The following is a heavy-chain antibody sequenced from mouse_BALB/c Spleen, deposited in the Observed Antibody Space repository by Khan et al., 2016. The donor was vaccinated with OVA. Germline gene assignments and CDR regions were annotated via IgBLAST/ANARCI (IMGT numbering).Heavy chain of an antibody. CDR1: GFAFSSYD. Sequence: EVQLVESGGGLVKPGGSLKLSCAASGFAFSSYDMSWVSQTPEKRLEWVAIISNGGSYTNYPDSVKGRFTISRDNARHTLYLQVSSLSSEATALYYCARHGGFNPYYAMDYWGQGTSVTVSA. CDR2: ISNGGSYT. CDR3: ARHGGFNPYYAMDY. J-gene: IGHJ4*01. V-gene: IGHV5-9*02.